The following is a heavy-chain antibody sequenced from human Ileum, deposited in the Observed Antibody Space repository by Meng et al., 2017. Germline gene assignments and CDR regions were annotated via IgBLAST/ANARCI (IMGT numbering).Heavy chain of an antibody. V-gene: IGHV7-4-1*02. CDR2: INTNSGNP. CDR1: GYTFTTYA. D-gene: IGHD3-10*01. CDR3: ARRDNQGPGFGVDY. J-gene: IGHJ4*02. Sequence: QVQLVQSGSELKKPGALAKVSCTASGYTFTTYAMNWVRQAPGQGLVWMGWINTNSGNPTYAQGFTGRFVFSLDTSVSTAYLQISSLKAEDTAVYYCARRDNQGPGFGVDYWGQGTLVTVSS.